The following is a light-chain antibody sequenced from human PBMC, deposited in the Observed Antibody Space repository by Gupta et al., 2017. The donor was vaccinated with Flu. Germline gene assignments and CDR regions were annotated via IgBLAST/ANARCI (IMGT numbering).Light chain of an antibody. CDR3: QVWDSSSDHPVI. V-gene: IGLV3-21*02. CDR1: NIGRKS. CDR2: DDN. Sequence: YVLSQPPSVSVAPGQTARLTCGGDNIGRKSVHWYQQRPGQAPVLFIFDDNVRPSGIPARFSGSNSGDTATLTILRVEAGDEADFYCQVWDSSSDHPVIFGGGTNLAVL. J-gene: IGLJ2*01.